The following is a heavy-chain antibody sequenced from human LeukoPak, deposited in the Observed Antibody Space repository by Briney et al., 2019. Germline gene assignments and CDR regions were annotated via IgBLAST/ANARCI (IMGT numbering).Heavy chain of an antibody. J-gene: IGHJ5*02. Sequence: GGSLRLSCAASGFTFSSYWMSWVRQAPGKGLEWVANIKQDGSEKYYVDSVKGRYTISRDNAKNSLYLQMNSLRAEDTAVYYCARMGGYYYDSSGFNWFDPWGQGTLVTVSS. D-gene: IGHD3-22*01. V-gene: IGHV3-7*01. CDR2: IKQDGSEK. CDR1: GFTFSSYW. CDR3: ARMGGYYYDSSGFNWFDP.